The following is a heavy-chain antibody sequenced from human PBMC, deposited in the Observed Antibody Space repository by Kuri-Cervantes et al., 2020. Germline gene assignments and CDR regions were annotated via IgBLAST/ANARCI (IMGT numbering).Heavy chain of an antibody. Sequence: ASVKVSCKASGYTFTGYYMHWVRQAPGQGLEWMGWINPNSGGTNYAQKFQGRVTMTRDTSISTAYMELSRLRSDDTAVYYCARDLNYYGSGSYYDYYYYYGMDVWGQGTTVTVSS. CDR3: ARDLNYYGSGSYYDYYYYYGMDV. D-gene: IGHD3-10*01. CDR1: GYTFTGYY. V-gene: IGHV1-2*02. CDR2: INPNSGGT. J-gene: IGHJ6*02.